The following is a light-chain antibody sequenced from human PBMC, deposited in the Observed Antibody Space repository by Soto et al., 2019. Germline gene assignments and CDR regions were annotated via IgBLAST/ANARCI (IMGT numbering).Light chain of an antibody. CDR3: QQYNSYSHT. V-gene: IGKV1-5*03. Sequence: DIPMTQSPSTLSASVGDRVTITCRASQSISNWLAWYQQKPGKAPKLLIYRASALESGVRSRFSGSGSGTEFTLTISSLQPDDFATYYCQQYNSYSHTFGQGTKVEIK. CDR2: RAS. J-gene: IGKJ2*01. CDR1: QSISNW.